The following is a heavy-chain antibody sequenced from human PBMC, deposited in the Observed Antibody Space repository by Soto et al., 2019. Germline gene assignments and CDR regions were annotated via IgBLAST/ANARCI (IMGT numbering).Heavy chain of an antibody. Sequence: ASVKVSCKASGYTFTSYGISWVRQAPGQGLEWMGWVSAYNGNTNYAQKLQGRVTMTTDTSTSTAYMELRSLRSDDTAVYYCARVKGSGYHNWFDPWGQGTLVTVSS. CDR2: VSAYNGNT. J-gene: IGHJ5*02. CDR3: ARVKGSGYHNWFDP. CDR1: GYTFTSYG. D-gene: IGHD3-22*01. V-gene: IGHV1-18*01.